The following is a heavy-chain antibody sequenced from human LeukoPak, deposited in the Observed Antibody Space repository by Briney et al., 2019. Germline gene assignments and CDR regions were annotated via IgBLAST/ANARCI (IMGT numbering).Heavy chain of an antibody. V-gene: IGHV4-59*04. D-gene: IGHD1/OR15-1a*01. CDR3: ARNKQIDA. CDR1: GGSISSYY. CDR2: MPPSGDT. J-gene: IGHJ5*02. Sequence: MPSETLSLTCTVSGGSISSYYWNWIRQPPGKGLEWIGSMPPSGDTYHNPSLKSRVTMSIDTSENQFSLKLNSVTAADTAVYYCARNKQIDAWGQGTLVTVSS.